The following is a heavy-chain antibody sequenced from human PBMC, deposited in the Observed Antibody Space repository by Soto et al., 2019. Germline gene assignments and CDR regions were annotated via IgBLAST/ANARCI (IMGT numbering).Heavy chain of an antibody. J-gene: IGHJ4*02. CDR2: INHIGST. V-gene: IGHV4-34*01. D-gene: IGHD6-13*01. Sequence: TDTLSLNCAVYGPSFSGYYWSWILQPPGKGLEWIGEINHIGSTNYNPSLKSRFTISVDTSKNQFSLKLSSVTAADTAVYYCAREKPYSSSWYHDYWGQGTLVTVS. CDR1: GPSFSGYY. CDR3: AREKPYSSSWYHDY.